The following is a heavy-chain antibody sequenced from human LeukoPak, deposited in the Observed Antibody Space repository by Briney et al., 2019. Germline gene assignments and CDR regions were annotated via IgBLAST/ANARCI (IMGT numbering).Heavy chain of an antibody. J-gene: IGHJ6*03. V-gene: IGHV4-61*02. CDR1: GGSISSGSYY. CDR3: AREYSSSSIYYYYYMDV. D-gene: IGHD6-6*01. Sequence: SETLSLTCTVPGGSISSGSYYWSWIRQPAGKGLECIGRIYTSGSTNYNPSLKSRVAISVDTSKNHFSLELSSVTAADTAVYYCAREYSSSSIYYYYYMDVWGKGTTVTVSS. CDR2: IYTSGST.